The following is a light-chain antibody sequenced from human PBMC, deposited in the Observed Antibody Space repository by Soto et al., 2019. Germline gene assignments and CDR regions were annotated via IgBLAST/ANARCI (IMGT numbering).Light chain of an antibody. CDR2: AAS. CDR1: QGFSNF. J-gene: IGKJ3*01. V-gene: IGKV1-27*01. CDR3: QKYNSALFT. Sequence: DLQMTQSPSSLSASVGDRVTITCRASQGFSNFLAWYQQKSGKVPKLLIYAASTLQSGVPSRFSGSGSGTDFTLTISSLQPEDVATYYCQKYNSALFTFGPGTKVDIK.